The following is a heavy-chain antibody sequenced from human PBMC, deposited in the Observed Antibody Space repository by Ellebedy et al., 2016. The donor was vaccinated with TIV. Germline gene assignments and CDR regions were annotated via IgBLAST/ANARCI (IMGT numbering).Heavy chain of an antibody. CDR1: GFTFSIYG. J-gene: IGHJ4*02. CDR2: NSYDGTNE. Sequence: GESLKISCATSGFTFSIYGMHWVRQAPGKGLEWVAVNSYDGTNEFYADSVKGRFTISRDNSKNTLYLQMNSLRSEDTAVYYCARGLSNFDYWGQGTLVTVSS. CDR3: ARGLSNFDY. D-gene: IGHD2/OR15-2a*01. V-gene: IGHV3-30*03.